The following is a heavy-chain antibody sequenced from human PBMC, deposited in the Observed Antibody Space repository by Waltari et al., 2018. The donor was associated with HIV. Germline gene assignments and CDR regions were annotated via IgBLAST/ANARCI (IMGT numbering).Heavy chain of an antibody. D-gene: IGHD3-22*01. J-gene: IGHJ3*02. CDR2: IHHSGRT. CDR1: GSSVRGAYY. Sequence: HVQLQESGPGLGKPSETLSLTCVVSGSSVRGAYYWGWIRQSPGKGLEWIGGIHHSGRTYHNPSLKSRVTISVDASKSQFSLKLTSATAADTAIYYCARVRITLIVAGPFDMWGQGTLVTVSS. V-gene: IGHV4-38-2*01. CDR3: ARVRITLIVAGPFDM.